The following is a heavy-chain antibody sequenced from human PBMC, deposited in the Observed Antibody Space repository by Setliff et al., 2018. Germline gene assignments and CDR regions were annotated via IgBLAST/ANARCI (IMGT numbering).Heavy chain of an antibody. Sequence: ASVKVSCKASGYNFAESIVSWVRQAPGQGLEWMGWISAYNGHTYSAQRFQDRVTLTTDTSTSTAYLEVKSLTSDDTAVYYCARLVRYCSRTSCQRTPGAEYWGQGTLVTVSS. CDR1: GYNFAESI. J-gene: IGHJ4*02. V-gene: IGHV1-18*01. D-gene: IGHD2-2*01. CDR3: ARLVRYCSRTSCQRTPGAEY. CDR2: ISAYNGHT.